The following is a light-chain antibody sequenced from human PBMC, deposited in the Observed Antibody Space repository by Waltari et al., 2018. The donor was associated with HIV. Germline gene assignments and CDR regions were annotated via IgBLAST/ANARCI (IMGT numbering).Light chain of an antibody. CDR2: DAS. J-gene: IGKJ5*01. CDR3: QQRSNWPPVA. V-gene: IGKV3-11*01. CDR1: QSVGSY. Sequence: EIVLTQSPATLSLSPGERATFSCRASQSVGSYLAWYRQKPGQAPRLLVFDASNRATGIPARFSGSGSGTDFTLTISSLEPEDFAVYYCQQRSNWPPVAFGQGTRLEIK.